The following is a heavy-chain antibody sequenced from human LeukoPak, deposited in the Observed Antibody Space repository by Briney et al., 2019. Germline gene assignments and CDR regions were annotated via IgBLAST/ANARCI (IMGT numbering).Heavy chain of an antibody. J-gene: IGHJ3*02. D-gene: IGHD2-21*01. CDR2: IIPIFGTA. CDR3: ATDPSLIRPDAFDI. CDR1: GGTFSSYA. V-gene: IGHV1-69*01. Sequence: ASVKVSCKASGGTFSSYAISWVRQTPGQGLEWMGGIIPIFGTANYAQKFQGRVTITADESTSTAYMELSSLRSEDTAVYYCATDPSLIRPDAFDIWGQGTMVTVSS.